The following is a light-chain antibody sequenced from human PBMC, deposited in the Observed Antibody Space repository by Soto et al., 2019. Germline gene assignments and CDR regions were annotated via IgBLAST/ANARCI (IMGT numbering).Light chain of an antibody. V-gene: IGLV2-8*01. Sequence: QSAQTQPPSASGSPGQSVTISCTGTSSDVGGYNFVSWYQHHPGKAPKLMIYEVNKRPSGVPDRFSGSKSGNTASLSVSGLQAEDEADYYCTSYAGSNNLVFGGGTKVTVL. CDR2: EVN. CDR1: SSDVGGYNF. J-gene: IGLJ2*01. CDR3: TSYAGSNNLV.